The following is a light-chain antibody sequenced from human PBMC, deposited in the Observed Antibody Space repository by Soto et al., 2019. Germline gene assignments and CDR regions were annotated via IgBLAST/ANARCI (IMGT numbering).Light chain of an antibody. CDR2: GAS. CDR1: QSVSSK. Sequence: EIVMTQSPATLSVSPWEGATLSCRASQSVSSKLAWYQQKPGQAPRLLIYGASTRATDIPARFSGGGSGTEFTLTITSLQSEDFAVYYCHQYNGWPRTFGQGTKVDIK. J-gene: IGKJ1*01. CDR3: HQYNGWPRT. V-gene: IGKV3-15*01.